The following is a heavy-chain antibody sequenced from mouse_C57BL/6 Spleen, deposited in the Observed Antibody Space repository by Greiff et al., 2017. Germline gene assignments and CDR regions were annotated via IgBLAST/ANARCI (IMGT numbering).Heavy chain of an antibody. CDR1: GFTFSSYT. D-gene: IGHD1-1*01. V-gene: IGHV5-9*01. CDR2: ISGGGGNT. CDR3: ARHGGYYGSSYDVGFDY. J-gene: IGHJ2*01. Sequence: EVQGVESGGGLVKPGGSLKLSCAASGFTFSSYTMSWVRQTPEKRLEWVATISGGGGNTYYPDSVKGRFTISRDNAKNTLYLQMSSLRSEDTALYYCARHGGYYGSSYDVGFDYWGQGTTLTVSS.